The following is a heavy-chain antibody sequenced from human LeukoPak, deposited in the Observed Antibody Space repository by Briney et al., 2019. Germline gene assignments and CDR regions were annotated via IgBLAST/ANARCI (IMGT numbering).Heavy chain of an antibody. CDR2: IYSSGGN. V-gene: IGHV4-4*07. J-gene: IGHJ4*02. CDR3: AREPTSGREPTSGRPLDY. D-gene: IGHD5-12*01. CDR1: GGSISGYF. Sequence: SETLSLTCTVSGGSISGYFWTWIRQPAGKGLEWIGRIYSSGGNNYNPSLKSRVTMSLDTSKNHFSLNLTSVTAADTAVYYCAREPTSGREPTSGRPLDYWGQGTLVTVSS.